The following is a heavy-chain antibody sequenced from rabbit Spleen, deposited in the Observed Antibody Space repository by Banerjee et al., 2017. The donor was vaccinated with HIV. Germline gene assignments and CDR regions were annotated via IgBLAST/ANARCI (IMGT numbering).Heavy chain of an antibody. D-gene: IGHD1-1*01. CDR2: IDTGDGDT. CDR1: GFSFSSNHY. CDR3: ARNYVNAFDP. Sequence: QSLEESGGDLVKPGASLTLTCTASGFSFSSNHYMCWVRQAPGKGLEWIACIDTGDGDTYYANWAKGRFTISKTSSTTVTLQMTSLTAADTATYFCARNYVNAFDPWGQGTLVTVS. J-gene: IGHJ2*01. V-gene: IGHV1S40*01.